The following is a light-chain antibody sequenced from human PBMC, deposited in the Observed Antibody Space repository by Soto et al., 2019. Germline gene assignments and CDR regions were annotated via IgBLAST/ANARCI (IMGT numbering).Light chain of an antibody. CDR2: GAS. Sequence: EKVMTQSPATLSVSPGERATLSCRASQSVNSNLAWYQQKPGQAPTLLLYGASTRATGIPARFSGSASGTEFTLTISILQSEDSAVYYCQQYNDWPLTFGGGTKVEIK. J-gene: IGKJ4*01. CDR3: QQYNDWPLT. V-gene: IGKV3-15*01. CDR1: QSVNSN.